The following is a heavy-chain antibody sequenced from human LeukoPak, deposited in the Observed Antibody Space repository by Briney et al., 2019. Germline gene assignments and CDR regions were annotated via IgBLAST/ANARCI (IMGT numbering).Heavy chain of an antibody. D-gene: IGHD2-21*02. CDR1: GFTFTSSA. J-gene: IGHJ3*02. Sequence: SVKVSCKASGFTFTSSAVQWVRQARGQRLEWIGWIVVGSGNTNYAQKFQERVTITRDMSTSTAYMELSSLRSEDTAVYYCAAAVVTLPNDDFDIWGQGTMVTVSS. V-gene: IGHV1-58*01. CDR3: AAAVVTLPNDDFDI. CDR2: IVVGSGNT.